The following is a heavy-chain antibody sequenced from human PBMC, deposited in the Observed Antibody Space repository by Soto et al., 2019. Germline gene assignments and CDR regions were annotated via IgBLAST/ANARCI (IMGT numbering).Heavy chain of an antibody. Sequence: ESGGGVVQPGRSLRLSCAASGFTFSSYGMHWVRQAPGKGLEWVAVISYDGSNKYYADSVKGRFTISRDNSKNTLYLQMNSLRAEDTAVYYCAKDRRQLVLSYYYGMDVWGQGTTVTVSS. V-gene: IGHV3-30*18. CDR2: ISYDGSNK. D-gene: IGHD6-6*01. J-gene: IGHJ6*02. CDR1: GFTFSSYG. CDR3: AKDRRQLVLSYYYGMDV.